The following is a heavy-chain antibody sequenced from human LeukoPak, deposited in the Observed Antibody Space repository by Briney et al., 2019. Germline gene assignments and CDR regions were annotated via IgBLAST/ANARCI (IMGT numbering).Heavy chain of an antibody. V-gene: IGHV1-2*02. CDR2: INPNSGGT. D-gene: IGHD4-17*01. Sequence: ASVKVSCKASGYTFTGYYMHWVRQAPGQGPEWMGWINPNSGGTNYAQKFQGRVTMTRDTSISTAYMELSRLRSDDTAVYYCARHHYGDYGGGEYWGQGTLVTVSS. CDR1: GYTFTGYY. J-gene: IGHJ4*02. CDR3: ARHHYGDYGGGEY.